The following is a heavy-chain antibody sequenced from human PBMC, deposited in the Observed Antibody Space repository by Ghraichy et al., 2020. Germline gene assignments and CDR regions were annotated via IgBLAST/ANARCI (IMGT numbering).Heavy chain of an antibody. V-gene: IGHV3-30*02. Sequence: GGSLRLSCAASGFTFSNYGMHWVRQAPGKGLEWVAFIRYDGSNQYYADSVKGRFTTSRDNSKNTLHLQMNSLGAEDTAVYHCARDLLSSGKKYFDSWGRGTLVTVSS. CDR1: GFTFSNYG. CDR3: ARDLLSSGKKYFDS. D-gene: IGHD6-6*01. CDR2: IRYDGSNQ. J-gene: IGHJ4*02.